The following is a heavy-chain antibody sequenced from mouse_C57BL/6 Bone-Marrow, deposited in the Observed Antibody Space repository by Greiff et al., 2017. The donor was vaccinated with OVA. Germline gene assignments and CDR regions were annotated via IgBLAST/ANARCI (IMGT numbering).Heavy chain of an antibody. D-gene: IGHD3-1*01. J-gene: IGHJ1*03. CDR3: ARMGRPLSFDWYFDV. Sequence: EVQLQQSGPELVKPGASVKISCKASGYSFTDYNMNWVKQSNGKSLEWIGVINPNYGTTSYNQKFKGKATLTVDQSSSTAYMQLNSLTSEDTAVYDCARMGRPLSFDWYFDVWGTGTTVTVSS. CDR2: INPNYGTT. CDR1: GYSFTDYN. V-gene: IGHV1-39*01.